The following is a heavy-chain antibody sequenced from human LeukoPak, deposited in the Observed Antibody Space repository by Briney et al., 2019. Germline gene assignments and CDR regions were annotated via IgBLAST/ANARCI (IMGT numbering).Heavy chain of an antibody. J-gene: IGHJ4*02. V-gene: IGHV3-30*02. CDR3: AKDPCSSTNCYLDY. CDR1: GFTFSSYS. D-gene: IGHD2-2*01. CDR2: IRFDGTNK. Sequence: PGGSLRLSCAASGFTFSSYSMHWVRQAPGKGLEWVAFIRFDGTNKYYADSVKGRFTISRDNSKNTLYLQMNSLRAEDTAVYYCAKDPCSSTNCYLDYWGQGTLVTVSS.